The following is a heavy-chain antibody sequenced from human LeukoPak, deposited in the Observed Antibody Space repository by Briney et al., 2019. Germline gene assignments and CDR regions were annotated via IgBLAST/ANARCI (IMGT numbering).Heavy chain of an antibody. Sequence: GGSLGLSCAASGFTFSTYWMTWVRQAPGKGLEWVANMKRDGSEVYYANSVKGHFTISRDNAKNSLYLQMNSLRAEDTAVYYCARYTEYYFDYWGQGTLVTVSS. D-gene: IGHD2-2*02. CDR3: ARYTEYYFDY. CDR2: MKRDGSEV. V-gene: IGHV3-7*01. J-gene: IGHJ4*02. CDR1: GFTFSTYW.